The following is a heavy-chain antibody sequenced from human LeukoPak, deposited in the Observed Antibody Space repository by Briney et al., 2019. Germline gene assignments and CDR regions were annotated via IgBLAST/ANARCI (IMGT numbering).Heavy chain of an antibody. Sequence: GGSLRLSCAASGFTVSSNYMSWVRQAPGKGLEWVSVIXXGGSTYYADSVKGRFTISRHNSKNTLYLQMNSLRAEDTAVYYCARVPPYYDILTGYPTGAFDIWGQGTMVTVSS. CDR1: GFTVSSNY. J-gene: IGHJ3*02. CDR2: IXXGGST. V-gene: IGHV3-53*04. D-gene: IGHD3-9*01. CDR3: ARVPPYYDILTGYPTGAFDI.